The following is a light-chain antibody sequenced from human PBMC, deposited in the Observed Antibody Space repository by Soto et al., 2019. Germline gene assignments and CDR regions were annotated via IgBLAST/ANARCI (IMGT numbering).Light chain of an antibody. CDR3: QHYGDSSWT. CDR2: GVS. J-gene: IGKJ1*01. Sequence: EKALTQSPVTLSLSPGERATLSCRASQTVSSSLAWYQQKPGQAPRLLIYGVSSRATGIPDRFSGSGSGTDFTLTISRLEPEDFAVYFCQHYGDSSWTFGQGTKVDIK. CDR1: QTVSSS. V-gene: IGKV3-20*01.